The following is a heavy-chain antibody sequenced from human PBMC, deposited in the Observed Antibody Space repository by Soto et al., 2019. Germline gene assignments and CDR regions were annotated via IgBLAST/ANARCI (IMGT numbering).Heavy chain of an antibody. CDR2: IKSKTDGGTT. CDR3: FVGYCSSTSCSYAFDI. Sequence: LSLTCAASGFTFSNAWMSWVRQAPGKGLEWVGRIKSKTDGGTTDYAAPVKGRFTISRDDSKNTLYLQMNSLKTEDTAVYYCFVGYCSSTSCSYAFDIWGQGTMVTVSS. D-gene: IGHD2-2*01. V-gene: IGHV3-15*01. J-gene: IGHJ3*02. CDR1: GFTFSNAW.